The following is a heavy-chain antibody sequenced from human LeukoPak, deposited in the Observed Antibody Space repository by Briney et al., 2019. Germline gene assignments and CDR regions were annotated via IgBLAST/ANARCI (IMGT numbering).Heavy chain of an antibody. CDR3: ARGPRGIAARPVGTRPRYFDL. J-gene: IGHJ2*01. CDR2: IYTSGST. Sequence: TSSETLSLTCTVSGGSISSGSYYWSWIRQPAGKGLEWIGRIYTSGSTNYNPSLKSRVTISVDTSKNQFSLKLSSVTAADTAVYYCARGPRGIAARPVGTRPRYFDLWGRGTLVTVSS. CDR1: GGSISSGSYY. D-gene: IGHD6-6*01. V-gene: IGHV4-61*02.